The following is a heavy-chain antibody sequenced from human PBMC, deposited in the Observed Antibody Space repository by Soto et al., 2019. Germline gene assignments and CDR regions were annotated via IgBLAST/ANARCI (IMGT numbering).Heavy chain of an antibody. D-gene: IGHD2-2*01. CDR1: GFTCSSYA. V-gene: IGHV3-30-3*01. J-gene: IGHJ4*02. CDR3: AIDGVGVVPAAIRFDY. CDR2: ISYDGSNK. Sequence: QVQLVESGGGVVQPGRSLRLSCATSGFTCSSYAIHWVRQAPGNGLEWVAVISYDGSNKNYADSVKGRFTISRDNSKNTVDLQMNSLRAEDTSVYYCAIDGVGVVPAAIRFDYWCQGTLVTVSS.